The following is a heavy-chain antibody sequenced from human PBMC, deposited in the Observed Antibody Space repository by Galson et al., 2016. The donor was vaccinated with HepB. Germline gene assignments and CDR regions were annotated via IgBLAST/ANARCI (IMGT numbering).Heavy chain of an antibody. D-gene: IGHD2-8*02. Sequence: ETLSLTCSVSGGSISSSFWTWIRQPPGKPLEWIGYISYDGRTNYNPSLNSRVTISADTSNNQFSLRLTSMTAADTAVYYCASRPGGASVYYGVFDYWGQGALVTVSS. J-gene: IGHJ4*02. V-gene: IGHV4-59*12. CDR1: GGSISSSF. CDR2: ISYDGRT. CDR3: ASRPGGASVYYGVFDY.